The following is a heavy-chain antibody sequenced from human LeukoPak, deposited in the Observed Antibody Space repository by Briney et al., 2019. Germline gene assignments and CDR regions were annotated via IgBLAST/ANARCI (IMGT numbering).Heavy chain of an antibody. J-gene: IGHJ3*02. V-gene: IGHV1-8*01. CDR1: GYTFTSYD. CDR3: ARARYCSGGSCYALAAFDI. Sequence: ASVKVSCKASGYTFTSYDINWVRQATGQGLEWMGWMNPNSGNTGYAQKFQGRVTMTRNTSISTAYMELSSLRSEDTAVYYCARARYCSGGSCYALAAFDIWGQGTMVTASS. D-gene: IGHD2-15*01. CDR2: MNPNSGNT.